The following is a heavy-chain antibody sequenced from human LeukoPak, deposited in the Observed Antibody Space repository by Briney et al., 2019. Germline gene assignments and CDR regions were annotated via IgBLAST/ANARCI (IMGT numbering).Heavy chain of an antibody. Sequence: ASVKVSCKASGYTFASYYMHWVRQAPGQGLEWMGWISAYNGNTHYAQKLQGRVTMTTDTSTSTVYMELRSLRSDDTAVYYCARGSPPRRNYDSRGYYSYYFDYWGQGTLVTVSS. J-gene: IGHJ4*02. V-gene: IGHV1-18*04. D-gene: IGHD3-22*01. CDR2: ISAYNGNT. CDR3: ARGSPPRRNYDSRGYYSYYFDY. CDR1: GYTFASYY.